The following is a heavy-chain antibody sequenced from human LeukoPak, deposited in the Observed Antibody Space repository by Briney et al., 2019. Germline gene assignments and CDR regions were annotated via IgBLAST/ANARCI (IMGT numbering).Heavy chain of an antibody. D-gene: IGHD2-15*01. CDR1: GFTVSSNY. CDR2: IYSGGST. CDR3: ARDLPCSGGSCPLGMDV. Sequence: PGGSLRLSCAASGFTVSSNYMSWVRQAPGKGLEWVSVIYSGGSTYYADSVKGRFTISRDTSKNTLYLQMNSLRAEDTAVYYCARDLPCSGGSCPLGMDVWGQGTTVTVSS. J-gene: IGHJ6*02. V-gene: IGHV3-66*01.